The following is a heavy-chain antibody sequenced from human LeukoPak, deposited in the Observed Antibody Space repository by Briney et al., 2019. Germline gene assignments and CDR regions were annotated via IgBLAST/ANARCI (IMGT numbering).Heavy chain of an antibody. CDR2: INHSGST. Sequence: SETLSLTCAVYGGSFSGYYWSWIRQPPGKGLEWIGEINHSGSTNYNPSLKSRVTISVDTSKNQFSLRLSSVTAADTAVYYCASYGGGVAGFTYWGQGTLVTVSS. CDR1: GGSFSGYY. D-gene: IGHD6-19*01. J-gene: IGHJ4*02. CDR3: ASYGGGVAGFTY. V-gene: IGHV4-34*01.